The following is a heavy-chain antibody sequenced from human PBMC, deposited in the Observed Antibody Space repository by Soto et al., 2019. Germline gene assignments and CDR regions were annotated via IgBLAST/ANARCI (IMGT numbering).Heavy chain of an antibody. Sequence: GGSLRLSCAASGFIFSDYYMSWIRQAPGKGLEWVSYISSSSSYTNYADSVKGRFTISRDNAKNSLYLQMNSLRAEDTAVYYCARDSHRWSPSAWFDSWGQGTLVTVSS. D-gene: IGHD6-6*01. V-gene: IGHV3-11*06. CDR2: ISSSSSYT. CDR3: ARDSHRWSPSAWFDS. CDR1: GFIFSDYY. J-gene: IGHJ5*01.